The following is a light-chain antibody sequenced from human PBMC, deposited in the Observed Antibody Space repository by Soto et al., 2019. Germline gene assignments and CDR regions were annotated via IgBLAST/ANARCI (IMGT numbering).Light chain of an antibody. Sequence: DMQVAQATSSLSASVGDRVTITCQATQDISNLLNWFQQKPGKAPKLLIYDASNLETGVPSRFSGSGSGTDFTFTISSLQAEDIATYYCQQYENLPITFGQGTRLEIK. CDR3: QQYENLPIT. CDR1: QDISNL. V-gene: IGKV1-33*01. J-gene: IGKJ5*01. CDR2: DAS.